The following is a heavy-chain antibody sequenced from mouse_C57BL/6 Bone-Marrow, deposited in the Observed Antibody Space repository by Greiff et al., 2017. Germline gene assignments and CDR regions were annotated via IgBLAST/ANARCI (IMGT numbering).Heavy chain of an antibody. CDR1: GYTFTSYW. D-gene: IGHD1-1*01. V-gene: IGHV1-64*01. CDR3: AHYYGSSYVWYFDV. Sequence: VQLQQPGAELVKPGASVKLSCKASGYTFTSYWMHWVKQRPGQGLEWIGMIPPNSGSTNYNEKFKSKATLTVDKSSSTAYMQLSSLTSEDSAVYYCAHYYGSSYVWYFDVWGTGTTVTVSS. CDR2: IPPNSGST. J-gene: IGHJ1*03.